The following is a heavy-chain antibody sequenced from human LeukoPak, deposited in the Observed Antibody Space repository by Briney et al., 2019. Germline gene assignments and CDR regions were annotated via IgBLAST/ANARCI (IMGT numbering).Heavy chain of an antibody. J-gene: IGHJ6*04. CDR1: GFTFSTYA. Sequence: GGSLRLSCAASGFTFSTYAMTWVRQAPGKGLEWVANIKQGGSEKYYVDSVKGRFTISRDNAKNSLYLQMNSLRAEDTAVYSCARGHYGMDVWGKGTTVTVSS. V-gene: IGHV3-7*01. CDR2: IKQGGSEK. CDR3: ARGHYGMDV.